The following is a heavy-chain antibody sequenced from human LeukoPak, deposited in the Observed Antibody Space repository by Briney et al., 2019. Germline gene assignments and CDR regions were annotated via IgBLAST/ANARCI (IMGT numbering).Heavy chain of an antibody. D-gene: IGHD1-26*01. CDR2: INPNSGGT. CDR3: ARDIVGASLDY. V-gene: IGHV1-2*02. Sequence: ASVKVSCKASGYSFTGNYMHWVRQAPGQGLEWMGWINPNSGGTNYAQKFQGRVTMTRDTSISTAYMELSRLRSDDTAVYYCARDIVGASLDYWGQGTLVTVSS. J-gene: IGHJ4*02. CDR1: GYSFTGNY.